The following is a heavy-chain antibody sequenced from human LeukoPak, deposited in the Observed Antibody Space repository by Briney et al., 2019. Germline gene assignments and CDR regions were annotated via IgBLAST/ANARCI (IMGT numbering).Heavy chain of an antibody. Sequence: PSETLSLTCAVYGGSFSGYYWSWIRQPPGKGLEWVGEINHSGSTNYNPSLKSRVTISVDTSKNRFSLKLSSVTAADTAVYYCARARIVLMVYASWFDPWGQGTLVTVSS. CDR3: ARARIVLMVYASWFDP. CDR1: GGSFSGYY. V-gene: IGHV4-34*01. J-gene: IGHJ5*02. D-gene: IGHD2-8*01. CDR2: INHSGST.